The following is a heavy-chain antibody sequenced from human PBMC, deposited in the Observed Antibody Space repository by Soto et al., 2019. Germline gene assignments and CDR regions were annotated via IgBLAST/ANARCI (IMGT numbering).Heavy chain of an antibody. J-gene: IGHJ5*01. Sequence: QVQLQESGPGLVKPSQTLSLTCTVSGGSISSGGYYWSWIRQHPGKGLEWIGYIYYSGSTYYNPSLXXXVTISVXTXXXXXSLXXSXVXAADTAVYYCARSIDSWGQGTLVTVSS. V-gene: IGHV4-31*03. CDR3: ARSIDS. CDR1: GGSISSGGYY. CDR2: IYYSGST.